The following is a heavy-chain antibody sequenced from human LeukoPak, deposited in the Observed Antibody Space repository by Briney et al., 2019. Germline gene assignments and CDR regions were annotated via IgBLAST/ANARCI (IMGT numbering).Heavy chain of an antibody. CDR1: GGSISSSSYY. Sequence: SETLSLTCTVSGGSISSSSYYWGWIRQPPGKGLEWIGSIYYSGSTYYNPSLKSRVTISVDTSKNQFSLKLSSVTAADTAVYYCARVWGYYYDSSSCFDYWGQGTLVTVSS. D-gene: IGHD3-22*01. CDR2: IYYSGST. V-gene: IGHV4-39*07. J-gene: IGHJ4*02. CDR3: ARVWGYYYDSSSCFDY.